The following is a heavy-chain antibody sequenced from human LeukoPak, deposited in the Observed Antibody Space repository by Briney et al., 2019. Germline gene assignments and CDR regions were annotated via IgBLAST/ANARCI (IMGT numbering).Heavy chain of an antibody. Sequence: SETLSLTCSVSGGSISNFWSWIRQPPGKGLECIGFNSETTNYNPSFKSRVTISVDTSKNQFSLKLNSVTAADTAVYYCARFPGGAEYRHYYYMDVWGKGTTVTVSS. CDR3: ARFPGGAEYRHYYYMDV. CDR1: GGSISNF. D-gene: IGHD1-14*01. J-gene: IGHJ6*03. V-gene: IGHV4-59*01. CDR2: NSETT.